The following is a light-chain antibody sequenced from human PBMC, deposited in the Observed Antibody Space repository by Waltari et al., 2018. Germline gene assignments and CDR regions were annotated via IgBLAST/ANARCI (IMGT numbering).Light chain of an antibody. J-gene: IGKJ1*01. V-gene: IGKV3-20*01. CDR3: QKYGTRPAT. Sequence: EIVLTQSPASLSLSPGDRATLSCRASQSVGRTLAWYQQRPGQAPRLLIYDASSRATGIPDRFSGSGSGTDFSLTISILEPEDFAVYYCQKYGTRPATFGQGTKVEVK. CDR1: QSVGRT. CDR2: DAS.